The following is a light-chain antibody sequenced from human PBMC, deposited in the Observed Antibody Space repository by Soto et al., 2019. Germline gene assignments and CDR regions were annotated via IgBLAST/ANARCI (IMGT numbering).Light chain of an antibody. CDR2: LGS. CDR1: QSLLHSNGYNY. J-gene: IGKJ2*01. CDR3: MQALHSPRT. V-gene: IGKV2-28*01. Sequence: DIVMTKSPLSLPVTPGEPAAISCRSSQSLLHSNGYNYLDWYLQKPGQSPQLLIYLGSNRASGVPDRFSGSGSGTDFTLNISRVEAEDVGVYYCMQALHSPRTFGQGTKLEIK.